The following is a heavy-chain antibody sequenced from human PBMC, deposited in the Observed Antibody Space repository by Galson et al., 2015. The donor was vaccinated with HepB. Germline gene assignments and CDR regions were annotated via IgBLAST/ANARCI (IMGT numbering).Heavy chain of an antibody. J-gene: IGHJ6*02. V-gene: IGHV3-30-3*01. D-gene: IGHD6-19*01. Sequence: SLRLSCAASGFTFSSYAMHWVRQAPGKGLEWVAVISYDGSNKYYADSVKGRFTISRDNSKNTLYLQMNSLRAEDTAVYYCARDRGSGFYYYGMDVWGQGTLVTVSS. CDR3: ARDRGSGFYYYGMDV. CDR2: ISYDGSNK. CDR1: GFTFSSYA.